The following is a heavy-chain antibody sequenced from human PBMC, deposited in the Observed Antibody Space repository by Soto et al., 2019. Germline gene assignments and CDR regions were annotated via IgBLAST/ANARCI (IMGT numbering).Heavy chain of an antibody. J-gene: IGHJ3*02. CDR1: GFTFSSYG. Sequence: QVQLVESGGGVVQPGRSLRLSCAASGFTFSSYGMHWVRQAPGKGLEWVAVISYDGSNKYYADSVKGRFTISRDNSKNTRYLQMNSLRAEDTAVYYCAKGQSRGTRIVVVPIGAFDIWGQGTMVTVSS. CDR3: AKGQSRGTRIVVVPIGAFDI. D-gene: IGHD3-22*01. V-gene: IGHV3-30*18. CDR2: ISYDGSNK.